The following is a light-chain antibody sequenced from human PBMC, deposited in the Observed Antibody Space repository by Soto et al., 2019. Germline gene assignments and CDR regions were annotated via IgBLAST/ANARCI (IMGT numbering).Light chain of an antibody. CDR1: QSVRSN. CDR3: QQYNNWPQT. CDR2: GAS. J-gene: IGKJ1*01. Sequence: ETVITQSPATLSVSRVERATLSCMASQSVRSNLAWYQQKLGQAPRLLIYGASSRATGIPARFSGSGSATEFTLTISSLQSEDFAVYYCQQYNNWPQTCGQGTKADIK. V-gene: IGKV3-15*01.